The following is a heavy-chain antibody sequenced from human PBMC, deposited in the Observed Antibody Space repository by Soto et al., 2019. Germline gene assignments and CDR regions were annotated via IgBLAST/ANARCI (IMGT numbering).Heavy chain of an antibody. V-gene: IGHV3-23*01. Sequence: EVQVLESGGDLIQPGGSLRLACAASGFIFSDYSMSWVRQAPGKGLEWVSGISGSGYSTYYADSERGRFTISRDNSKNTLYLQMNSRRAEDTDVYYCAKSYGNERQDYYFDYCGQGTLVTVSS. CDR2: ISGSGYST. D-gene: IGHD1-1*01. CDR3: AKSYGNERQDYYFDY. CDR1: GFIFSDYS. J-gene: IGHJ4*02.